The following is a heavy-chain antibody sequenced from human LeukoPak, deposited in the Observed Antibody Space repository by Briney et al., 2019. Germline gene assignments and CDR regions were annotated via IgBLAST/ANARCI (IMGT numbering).Heavy chain of an antibody. Sequence: PSETLSLTCTVSGGSISSGGYYWSWIRQHPGKGLEWIGYIYYSGSTYYNPSLKSRVTISVDTSKNQFSLKLSSVTAADTAVYYCARVHSSSWTPSYYYYGMDVWGQGTTVTVSS. J-gene: IGHJ6*02. CDR1: GGSISSGGYY. D-gene: IGHD6-13*01. V-gene: IGHV4-31*03. CDR2: IYYSGST. CDR3: ARVHSSSWTPSYYYYGMDV.